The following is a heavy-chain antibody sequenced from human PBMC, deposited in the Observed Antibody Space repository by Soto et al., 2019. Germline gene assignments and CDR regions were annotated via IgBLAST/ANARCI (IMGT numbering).Heavy chain of an antibody. Sequence: GGSLRLSCSASGFTFSSFAMHWVRQAPGKGLEYVSAISVNEDNTYYADSVKDRFTISRDNSKNTLYLQMSSLRTEDTAVYYCVKYIGSWPTSPNNWFDHRGQRTLVTVSS. CDR2: ISVNEDNT. CDR3: VKYIGSWPTSPNNWFDH. CDR1: GFTFSSFA. D-gene: IGHD2-15*01. V-gene: IGHV3-64D*08. J-gene: IGHJ5*02.